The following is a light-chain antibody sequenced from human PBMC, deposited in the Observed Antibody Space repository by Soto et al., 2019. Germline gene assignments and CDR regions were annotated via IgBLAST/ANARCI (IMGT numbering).Light chain of an antibody. CDR3: QQYGSSPRT. Sequence: EIVMTQSPPTLSVSPGERAALSCRASQSIRSNLAWYQQKPGQAPRLLIYGASSRATGIPDRFSGSGSGTDFTLTISRLEPEDFAVYYCQQYGSSPRTFGQGAKVDIK. CDR1: QSIRSN. J-gene: IGKJ1*01. CDR2: GAS. V-gene: IGKV3-20*01.